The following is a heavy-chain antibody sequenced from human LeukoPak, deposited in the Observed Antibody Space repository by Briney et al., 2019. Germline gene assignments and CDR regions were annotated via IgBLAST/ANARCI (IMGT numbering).Heavy chain of an antibody. CDR1: GGSISSYY. CDR2: IYYSGST. D-gene: IGHD5-18*01. V-gene: IGHV4-59*01. CDR3: ARLDTAMDYGMDV. Sequence: SETLSLTCTVSGGSISSYYWSWIRQPPGPGLEWIGYIYYSGSTNYNPSLKSRVTISVDTSKNQFSLKLSSVTAADTAVYYCARLDTAMDYGMDVWGQGTTVTVSS. J-gene: IGHJ6*02.